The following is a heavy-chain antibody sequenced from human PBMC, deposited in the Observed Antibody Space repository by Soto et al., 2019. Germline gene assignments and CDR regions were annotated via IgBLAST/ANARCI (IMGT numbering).Heavy chain of an antibody. CDR1: GYTFTSYG. Sequence: GASVKVSCKASGYTFTSYGISWVRQAPGQGLEWMGWMNPNSGNTSYAQKLQGRVTMTRNTSISTAYMELSSLRSEDTAVYYCARGWNYGDFSSYYYYYYYMDVWGKGTTVTVSS. CDR3: ARGWNYGDFSSYYYYYYYMDV. D-gene: IGHD4-17*01. V-gene: IGHV1-8*02. CDR2: MNPNSGNT. J-gene: IGHJ6*03.